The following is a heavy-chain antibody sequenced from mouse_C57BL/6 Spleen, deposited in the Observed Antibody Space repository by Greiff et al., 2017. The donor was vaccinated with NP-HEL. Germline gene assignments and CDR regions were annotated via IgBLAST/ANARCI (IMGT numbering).Heavy chain of an antibody. CDR1: GYTFTDYY. D-gene: IGHD2-2*01. CDR3: ARKGMVTTGGFDY. V-gene: IGHV1-26*01. CDR2: INPNNGGT. Sequence: EVKLQQSGPELVKPGASVKISCKASGYTFTDYYMNWVKQSHGKSLEWIGDINPNNGGTSYNQKFKGKATLTVDKSSSTAYMELRSLTSEDSAVYYCARKGMVTTGGFDYWGQGTTLTVSS. J-gene: IGHJ2*01.